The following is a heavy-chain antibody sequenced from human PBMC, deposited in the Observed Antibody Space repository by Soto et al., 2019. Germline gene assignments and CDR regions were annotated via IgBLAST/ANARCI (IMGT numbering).Heavy chain of an antibody. D-gene: IGHD3-22*01. V-gene: IGHV3-30*18. CDR2: ISYDGSNK. CDR1: GFTFSSYG. CDR3: AKDRLDSSGYYLTGLLGDYYYGMDV. J-gene: IGHJ6*02. Sequence: PGGSLILSCAASGFTFSSYGMHWVRQAPGKGLEWVAVISYDGSNKYYADSVKGRFTISRDNSKNTLYLQMNSLRAEDTAVYYCAKDRLDSSGYYLTGLLGDYYYGMDVWGQGTTVTVSS.